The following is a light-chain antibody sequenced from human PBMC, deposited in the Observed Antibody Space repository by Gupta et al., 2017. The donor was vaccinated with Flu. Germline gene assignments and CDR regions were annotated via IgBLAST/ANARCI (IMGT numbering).Light chain of an antibody. CDR1: EIGVKS. CDR3: QLWDSSSYVV. V-gene: IGLV3-21*02. J-gene: IGLJ3*02. CDR2: DDR. Sequence: SFVSTQPPSVSVAPGQTARLACGGNEIGVKSVHWYQQKPGQAPVLVVYDDRDRPAGIPGRFSGSNAGNTATLTISRVEAGDEADYYCQLWDSSSYVVFGGGTKLTVL.